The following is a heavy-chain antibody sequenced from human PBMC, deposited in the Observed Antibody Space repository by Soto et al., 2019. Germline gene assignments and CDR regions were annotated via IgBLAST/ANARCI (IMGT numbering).Heavy chain of an antibody. J-gene: IGHJ5*02. Sequence: GASVKVSCKASGGTFSSYAISWERQAPGQGLEWMGGIIPIFGTANYAQKFQGRVTITADESTSTAYMELSSLRSEDTAVYYCARVPHYGDYVGGWFDPWGQGTLVTVSS. CDR1: GGTFSSYA. CDR3: ARVPHYGDYVGGWFDP. V-gene: IGHV1-69*13. D-gene: IGHD4-17*01. CDR2: IIPIFGTA.